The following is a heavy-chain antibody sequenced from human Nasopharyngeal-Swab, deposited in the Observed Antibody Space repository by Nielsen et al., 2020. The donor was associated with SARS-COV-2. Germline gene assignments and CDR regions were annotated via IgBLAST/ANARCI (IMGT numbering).Heavy chain of an antibody. Sequence: GGSLRLSCAASGFTFSDYYMSWVRQAPVKGLERISYISSSSRYINYADSVKGRFTISRDNAKNSLYLQMNRLRAEDTAVYYCARVGVGVTTTKGGYFDYWGQGTLVTVSS. CDR3: ARVGVGVTTTKGGYFDY. D-gene: IGHD4-17*01. V-gene: IGHV3-11*06. CDR2: ISSSSRYI. J-gene: IGHJ4*02. CDR1: GFTFSDYY.